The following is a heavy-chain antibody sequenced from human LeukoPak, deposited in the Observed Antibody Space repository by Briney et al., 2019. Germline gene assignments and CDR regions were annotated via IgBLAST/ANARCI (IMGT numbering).Heavy chain of an antibody. CDR3: AMEGSDHDAFDI. Sequence: SETLSLTCTVSGGSISSHYWSWIRQPPGKGLELIGYIYYSGSTNYNPSLKSRVTISVDTSKNQFSLKLSSVTAADTAVYYCAMEGSDHDAFDIWGQGTMVTVSS. D-gene: IGHD3-10*01. CDR2: IYYSGST. J-gene: IGHJ3*02. CDR1: GGSISSHY. V-gene: IGHV4-59*11.